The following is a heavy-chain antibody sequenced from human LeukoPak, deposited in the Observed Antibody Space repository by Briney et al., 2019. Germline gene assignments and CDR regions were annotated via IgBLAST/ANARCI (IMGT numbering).Heavy chain of an antibody. Sequence: QPGGSLRLSCAASGFTFSSYAMSWVRQAPGKGLEWVSAISGSGGNTYYADSVKGRFTISRDNSKNTLYLQMNSLRAEDTAVYYCAKDDVVVIAYFDYWGQGTLVTVSS. V-gene: IGHV3-23*01. J-gene: IGHJ4*02. CDR3: AKDDVVVIAYFDY. CDR2: ISGSGGNT. D-gene: IGHD3-22*01. CDR1: GFTFSSYA.